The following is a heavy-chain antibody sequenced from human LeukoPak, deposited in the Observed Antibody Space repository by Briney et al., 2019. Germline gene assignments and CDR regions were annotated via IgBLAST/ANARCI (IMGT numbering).Heavy chain of an antibody. Sequence: GGSLRLSCAASGFTFSRYSMNWVRQAPGKGLEWVSYISSSGSTIYYADSVKGRFTISRDNSKNILYLQMNSLRAEDTAVYYCARTAESGGFYYHGMDVWGQGTTVTVSS. J-gene: IGHJ6*02. D-gene: IGHD3-16*01. CDR2: ISSSGSTI. V-gene: IGHV3-48*01. CDR3: ARTAESGGFYYHGMDV. CDR1: GFTFSRYS.